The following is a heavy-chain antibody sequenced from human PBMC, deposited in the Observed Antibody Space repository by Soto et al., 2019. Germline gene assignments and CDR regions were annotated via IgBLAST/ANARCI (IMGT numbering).Heavy chain of an antibody. Sequence: QVQLVQSGAEVKKPGSSVTVSCKASGGTFSSYTISWVRQAPGQGLEWMGGIITIFGTANYAQKFQGRVTITADESTSTAYMELSSLRSEDTGVYYCARGNHRWLPLWYFDLWGRGTLVTVSS. CDR2: IITIFGTA. CDR1: GGTFSSYT. J-gene: IGHJ2*01. CDR3: ARGNHRWLPLWYFDL. D-gene: IGHD5-12*01. V-gene: IGHV1-69*12.